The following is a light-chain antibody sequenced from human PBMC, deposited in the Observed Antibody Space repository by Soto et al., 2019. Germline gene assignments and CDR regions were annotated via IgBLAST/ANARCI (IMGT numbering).Light chain of an antibody. J-gene: IGLJ1*01. Sequence: QSVLTQPASVSGSPGQSITISCTGTSSDIGHYDYVSWYQQHPGKAPKLMIYHVTDRPSGVSNRYSGSKSGNSASLTISGLQADDEPDYYCCSLTTSHTYVVGSGTKLTVL. CDR1: SSDIGHYDY. CDR3: CSLTTSHTYV. CDR2: HVT. V-gene: IGLV2-14*03.